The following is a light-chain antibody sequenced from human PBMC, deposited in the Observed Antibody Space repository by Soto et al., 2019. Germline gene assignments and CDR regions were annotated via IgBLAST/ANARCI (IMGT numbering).Light chain of an antibody. V-gene: IGKV1-5*01. CDR1: QSVSGW. CDR2: DAS. J-gene: IGKJ1*01. CDR3: QQYETFSGT. Sequence: DIPMTLSPANLSAFVGRTVTVTCRASQSVSGWLAWYQQKPGEAPKLLIYDASALPRGVPARFSGSGSGTKFTLTIASLQPDDFATYYCQQYETFSGTFGPGTKVDI.